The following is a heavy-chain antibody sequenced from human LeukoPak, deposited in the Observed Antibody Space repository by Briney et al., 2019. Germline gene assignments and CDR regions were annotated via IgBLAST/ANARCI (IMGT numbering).Heavy chain of an antibody. Sequence: GGSLRLSCAASGFTFDDYAMHWVRHAPGKGLEWVSGISWNSGSIVYADSVKGRFTISRDNAKNSLYLQMNSLRAEDTALYYYAKSGEPYYYYMDVWGKGTTVTVSS. CDR1: GFTFDDYA. CDR2: ISWNSGSI. D-gene: IGHD3-10*01. V-gene: IGHV3-9*01. CDR3: AKSGEPYYYYMDV. J-gene: IGHJ6*03.